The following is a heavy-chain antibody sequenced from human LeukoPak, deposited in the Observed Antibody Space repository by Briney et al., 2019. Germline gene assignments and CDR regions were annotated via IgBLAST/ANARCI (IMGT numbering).Heavy chain of an antibody. D-gene: IGHD3-3*01. V-gene: IGHV3-23*01. CDR3: ARAVGYDFWSGYSYYFDY. J-gene: IGHJ4*02. CDR2: ISGSGGST. Sequence: PGGSLRLSCAASGFTFSSYAMSWVRQAPGKGLEWVSAISGSGGSTYYADSVKGRFTISRDNSKNTLYLQMNSLRAEDTAVYYCARAVGYDFWSGYSYYFDYWGQGTLVTVSS. CDR1: GFTFSSYA.